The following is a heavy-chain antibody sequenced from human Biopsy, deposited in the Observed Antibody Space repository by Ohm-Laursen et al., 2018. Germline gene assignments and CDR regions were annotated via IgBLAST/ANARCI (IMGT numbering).Heavy chain of an antibody. CDR3: ARATNSSGWPYYYFYGMDV. D-gene: IGHD6-19*01. CDR2: IHYSGST. CDR1: GGSLSRDY. Sequence: GTQSLTCSVSGGSLSRDYWSWIRQPPGKGWEWVGYIHYSGSTNYNPSLKSRVTISVDTSKNQFSLRLNSATAADPAVYYCARATNSSGWPYYYFYGMDVWGQGTTVTVSS. J-gene: IGHJ6*02. V-gene: IGHV4-59*01.